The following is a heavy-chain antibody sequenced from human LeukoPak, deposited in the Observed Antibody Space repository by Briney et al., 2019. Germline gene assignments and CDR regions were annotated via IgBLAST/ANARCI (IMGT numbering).Heavy chain of an antibody. CDR1: GGSTNSYY. CDR2: IYSSGST. Sequence: SETLSLTCSVSGGSTNSYYWSWIRQSGGKGLEWIGRIYSSGSTVYNPSLNSRLTMTIDTSKNQFSLTLKSVTATDTAVYYCARVKASSTSWTFDQWGQGALVTVSS. CDR3: ARVKASSTSWTFDQ. J-gene: IGHJ4*02. V-gene: IGHV4-4*07. D-gene: IGHD2-2*01.